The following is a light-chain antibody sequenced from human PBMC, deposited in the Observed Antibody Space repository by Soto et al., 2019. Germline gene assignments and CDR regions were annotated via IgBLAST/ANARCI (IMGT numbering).Light chain of an antibody. CDR2: KVS. J-gene: IGKJ1*01. V-gene: IGKV2-30*01. CDR1: LSLLYSDGNTY. CDR3: MQSTHWPWT. Sequence: DVVTSQSPLSLPVTLGQPASISCRSSLSLLYSDGNTYLNWFQQRPGQSPRRLIYKVSNRDSGGPERCSGSGSGTDVTLKIIRVEAEDVGIYYCMQSTHWPWTFGQGTKVDIK.